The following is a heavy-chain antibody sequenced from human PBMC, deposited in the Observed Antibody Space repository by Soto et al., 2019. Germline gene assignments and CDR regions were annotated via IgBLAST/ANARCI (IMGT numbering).Heavy chain of an antibody. V-gene: IGHV1-2*02. Sequence: QVALVQSGAEVRKPGASVKVSCKASRNSFIDYYIHWVRQAPGQGLEWMGWIKSNSGGTKYAQRLQGRVTMTRDTSISPIYMELSRLKSDDTAVYYCASEDYNCNDYYYYGMDVWGQGTTVIVSS. CDR2: IKSNSGGT. D-gene: IGHD1-1*01. CDR3: ASEDYNCNDYYYYGMDV. J-gene: IGHJ6*02. CDR1: RNSFIDYY.